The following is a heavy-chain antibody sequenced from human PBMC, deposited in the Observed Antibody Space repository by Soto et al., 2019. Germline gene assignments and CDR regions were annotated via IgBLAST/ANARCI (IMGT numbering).Heavy chain of an antibody. J-gene: IGHJ5*02. CDR2: IDPSDSYT. Sequence: RGESLKISCKGSGYSFTSYWISWVRQMPGKGLEWMGRIDPSDSYTNYSPSFQGHVTISADKSISTAYLQWSSLKASDTAMYYCARPIYPFSMVRGAPNHNWFDLWGQGTLVTVSS. CDR1: GYSFTSYW. D-gene: IGHD3-10*01. CDR3: ARPIYPFSMVRGAPNHNWFDL. V-gene: IGHV5-10-1*01.